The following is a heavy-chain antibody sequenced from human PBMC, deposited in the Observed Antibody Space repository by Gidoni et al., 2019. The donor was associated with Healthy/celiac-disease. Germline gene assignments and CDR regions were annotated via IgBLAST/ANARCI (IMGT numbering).Heavy chain of an antibody. CDR1: GFTFSSYA. V-gene: IGHV3-23*01. CDR2: ISGSGGST. Sequence: EVQLLESGGGLVQPGGSLRLSCAASGFTFSSYAMSWVRQAPGKGLEWVSAISGSGGSTYYADSVKGRFTISRDNSKNTLYLQMNSLRAEDTAVYYCASMTTYYDFWSGYSPLGYWGQGTLVTVSS. CDR3: ASMTTYYDFWSGYSPLGY. J-gene: IGHJ4*02. D-gene: IGHD3-3*01.